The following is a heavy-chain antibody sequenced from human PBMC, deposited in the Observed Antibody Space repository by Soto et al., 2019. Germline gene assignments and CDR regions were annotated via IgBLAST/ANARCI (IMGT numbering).Heavy chain of an antibody. D-gene: IGHD6-19*01. CDR2: ITDSGYTA. Sequence: GGSLRLSCAASGFSFGTFVMTWFRQAPGGGLEWVASITDSGYTASYAETVEGRFTVSGENSKNKLHLQMNDLRPEDTATYYSAKNGQWLATPPEAWGEGTLVTGSS. CDR1: GFSFGTFV. CDR3: AKNGQWLATPPEA. J-gene: IGHJ4*02. V-gene: IGHV3-23*01.